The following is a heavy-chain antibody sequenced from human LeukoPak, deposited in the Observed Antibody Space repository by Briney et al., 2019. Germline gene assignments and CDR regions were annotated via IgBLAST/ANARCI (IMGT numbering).Heavy chain of an antibody. Sequence: PGGSLRLSCAASAFTFSDYYMSWIRQAPGKGLEWVSYISSSSSYTNYADSVRGRFTISRDNAKNSLYLQMNSLRAEDTAVYYCARSPGVVVPAAHYYFDYWGQGTLVTVSS. D-gene: IGHD2-2*01. CDR2: ISSSSSYT. CDR1: AFTFSDYY. V-gene: IGHV3-11*06. CDR3: ARSPGVVVPAAHYYFDY. J-gene: IGHJ4*02.